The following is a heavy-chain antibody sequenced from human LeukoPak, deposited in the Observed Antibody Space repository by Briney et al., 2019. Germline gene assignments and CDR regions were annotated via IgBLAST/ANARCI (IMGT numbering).Heavy chain of an antibody. CDR3: ARDRNPYADYSGNDY. J-gene: IGHJ4*02. Sequence: PGVSLRLSCAASGFTFSSHGMNWVRQAPGKGLEWLSYISRSSSTIYYADSVKGRFTISRDNAKNSLYLQMNSLRDEDTAVYYCARDRNPYADYSGNDYWGQGTLVTVSS. D-gene: IGHD4-17*01. CDR2: ISRSSSTI. V-gene: IGHV3-48*02. CDR1: GFTFSSHG.